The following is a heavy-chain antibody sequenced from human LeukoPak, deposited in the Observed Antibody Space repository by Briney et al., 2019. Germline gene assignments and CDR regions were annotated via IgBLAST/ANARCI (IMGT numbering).Heavy chain of an antibody. Sequence: AGTLSLSCAASGFTISSYGLHWVRQAPGNGLEWVAVISYDGSNKYYADPVKGRFTISRDNSKNTLYLQMNSLRAEHTAVYYCAKEVHDSSGEDYWGQGTLVTVSS. V-gene: IGHV3-30*18. J-gene: IGHJ4*02. D-gene: IGHD6-19*01. CDR1: GFTISSYG. CDR3: AKEVHDSSGEDY. CDR2: ISYDGSNK.